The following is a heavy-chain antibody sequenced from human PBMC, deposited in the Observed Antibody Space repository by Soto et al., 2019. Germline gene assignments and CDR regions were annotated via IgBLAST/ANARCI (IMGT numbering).Heavy chain of an antibody. CDR3: ASEYSAGPLAYGLDV. CDR2: ISSRSDI. D-gene: IGHD2-15*01. V-gene: IGHV3-21*01. J-gene: IGHJ6*02. CDR1: GFTFSTYS. Sequence: GGSLRLSCVGSGFTFSTYSINWVRQAPGKGLEWVSSISSRSDIYYADSVKGRFTISRDNAKNSVSLQMNSLRAEDTAVYYCASEYSAGPLAYGLDVRAQGTTVTVS.